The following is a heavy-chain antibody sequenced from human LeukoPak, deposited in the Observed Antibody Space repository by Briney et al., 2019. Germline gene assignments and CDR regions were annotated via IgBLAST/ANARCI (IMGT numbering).Heavy chain of an antibody. Sequence: GESLKISCKGSGYSFTSYWIGWVRQMPGKGLAWMGIIYPGDSDIRYSPSFQGQVTISADKSISTAYLQWSSLKASDTAMYYCARTRITIFGVAFDAFDIWGQGTMVTVSS. D-gene: IGHD3-3*01. CDR1: GYSFTSYW. J-gene: IGHJ3*02. CDR3: ARTRITIFGVAFDAFDI. CDR2: IYPGDSDI. V-gene: IGHV5-51*01.